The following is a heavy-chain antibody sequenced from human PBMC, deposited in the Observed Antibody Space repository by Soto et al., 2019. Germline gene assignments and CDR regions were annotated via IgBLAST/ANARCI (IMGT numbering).Heavy chain of an antibody. J-gene: IGHJ6*02. Sequence: SETLSLTCTVSGGSISSYYWSWIRQPPGKGLEWIGYIYYSGSTNYNPSLKSRVTISVDTSKNQFSLKLSSVTAADTAVYYCARAPGIAAAGNIYYYYGMDVWGQGTTVTVSS. D-gene: IGHD6-13*01. CDR1: GGSISSYY. CDR2: IYYSGST. V-gene: IGHV4-59*01. CDR3: ARAPGIAAAGNIYYYYGMDV.